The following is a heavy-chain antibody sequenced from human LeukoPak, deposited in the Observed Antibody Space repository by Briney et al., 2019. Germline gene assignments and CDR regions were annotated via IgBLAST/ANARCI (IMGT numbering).Heavy chain of an antibody. CDR1: GLTVVGNS. CDR2: IYSSDNT. CDR3: AGRRVLDASFDY. V-gene: IGHV3-66*02. D-gene: IGHD3-16*01. Sequence: TGGSLRLSVAALGLTVVGNSLSWFRQAPGRGLEWVSVIYSSDNTYYIDSVKGRFTISRDNSKNTLYLQMNSLRAEDTAVYYCAGRRVLDASFDYWGQGTLVTVSS. J-gene: IGHJ4*02.